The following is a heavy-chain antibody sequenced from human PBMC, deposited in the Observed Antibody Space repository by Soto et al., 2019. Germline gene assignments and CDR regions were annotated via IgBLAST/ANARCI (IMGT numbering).Heavy chain of an antibody. CDR1: GFTFSSYE. V-gene: IGHV3-48*03. Sequence: GGSLRLSCAASGFTFSSYEMNWARQAPGKGLEWVSYISSSGSTIYYADSVKGRFTISRDNAKNSLYLQMNSLRAEDTAVYYCARSQPPIAVFAGYYFDYWGQGTLVTVS. J-gene: IGHJ4*02. CDR3: ARSQPPIAVFAGYYFDY. CDR2: ISSSGSTI. D-gene: IGHD6-19*01.